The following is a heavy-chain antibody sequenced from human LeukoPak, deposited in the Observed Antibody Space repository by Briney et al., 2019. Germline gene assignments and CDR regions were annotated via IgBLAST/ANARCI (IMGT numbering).Heavy chain of an antibody. J-gene: IGHJ4*02. D-gene: IGHD5-12*01. CDR3: ARVRELSIYSGSEGSLDY. CDR2: ISSSGSTI. CDR1: GFTFSSYE. V-gene: IGHV3-48*03. Sequence: SGGSLRLSCAASGFTFSSYEMNWVRQAPGKGLEWVSYISSSGSTIYYADSVKGRFTISRDNAKNSLYLQMNSLRAEDTAVYYCARVRELSIYSGSEGSLDYWGQGTLVTVSS.